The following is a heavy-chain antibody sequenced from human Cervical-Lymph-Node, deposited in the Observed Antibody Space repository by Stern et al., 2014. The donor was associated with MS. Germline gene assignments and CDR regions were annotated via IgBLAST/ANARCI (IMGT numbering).Heavy chain of an antibody. CDR2: TYYSGDT. Sequence: QVQLEESSPGLVKPSETLSLTCTVSGVSIGDYFWNWIRQPPGKGLEWIRSTYYSGDTNYKPSFKSRVIISLDTSKNQFSLELHSVTAADTAVYYCARDLSDWGQGTLVTVSS. V-gene: IGHV4-59*01. J-gene: IGHJ4*02. CDR1: GVSIGDYF. D-gene: IGHD2/OR15-2a*01. CDR3: ARDLSD.